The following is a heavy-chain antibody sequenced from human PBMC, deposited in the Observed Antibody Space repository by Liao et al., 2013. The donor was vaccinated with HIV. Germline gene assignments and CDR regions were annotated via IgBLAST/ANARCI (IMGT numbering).Heavy chain of an antibody. CDR2: IYTSGSA. J-gene: IGHJ4*02. Sequence: QVQLQESGPGLVKPSQTLSLTCTVSGGSINSGSYYWSWIRQPAGKGLEWIGRIYTSGSANYNPSLKSRVTISVDTSKNQFSLKLSSVTAADTAVYYCASGKDYERYWGQGTLVIVSS. CDR1: GGSINSGSYY. CDR3: ASGKDYERY. D-gene: IGHD4-17*01. V-gene: IGHV4-61*02.